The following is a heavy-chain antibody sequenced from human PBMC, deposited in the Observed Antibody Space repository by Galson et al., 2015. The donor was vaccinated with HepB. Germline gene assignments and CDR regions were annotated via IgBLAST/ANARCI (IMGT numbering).Heavy chain of an antibody. V-gene: IGHV1-58*01. D-gene: IGHD6-13*01. J-gene: IGHJ4*02. CDR2: IVVGSGNT. CDR1: GFTFTSSA. CDR3: AGMSAAGIDY. Sequence: SVKVSCKASGFTFTSSAVQWVRQARGQRLEWIGWIVVGSGNTNYAQKFQERVTISADKSISTAYLQWSSLKASDTAMYFCAGMSAAGIDYWGQGTLVTVSS.